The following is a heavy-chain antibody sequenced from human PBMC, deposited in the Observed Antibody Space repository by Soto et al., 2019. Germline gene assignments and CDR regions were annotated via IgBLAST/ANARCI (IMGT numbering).Heavy chain of an antibody. Sequence: HGGSLRLSCSASGFTFSSYAMPWVRQAPGKGLEYVSAISSNGGSTYYADSVKGRFTISRDNSKNTLYLQMSSLRAEDTAVYYCVKTVAGTSSSFLPFDYWGQGTLVTVSS. CDR3: VKTVAGTSSSFLPFDY. CDR2: ISSNGGST. D-gene: IGHD6-19*01. V-gene: IGHV3-64D*08. J-gene: IGHJ4*02. CDR1: GFTFSSYA.